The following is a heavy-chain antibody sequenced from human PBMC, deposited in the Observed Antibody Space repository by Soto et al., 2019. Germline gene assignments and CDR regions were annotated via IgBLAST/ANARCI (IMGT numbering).Heavy chain of an antibody. D-gene: IGHD5-18*01. CDR1: GGSISSSSYY. V-gene: IGHV4-39*01. Sequence: QLQLQESGPGLVKPSETLSLTCTVSGGSISSSSYYWGWIRQPPGKGLEWIGSIYYSGSTYYNPSLKSRFTISVDTSKNQFSLKLSSVTAADTAVYYCARLRRDTAMVDYWGQGTLVTVSS. CDR2: IYYSGST. CDR3: ARLRRDTAMVDY. J-gene: IGHJ4*02.